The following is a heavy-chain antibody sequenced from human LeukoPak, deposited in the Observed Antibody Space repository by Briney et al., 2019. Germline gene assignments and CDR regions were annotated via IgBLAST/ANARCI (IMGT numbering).Heavy chain of an antibody. CDR2: VHYSGTA. D-gene: IGHD4-17*01. CDR1: DGSITNDD. CDR3: ARGYGDFRVEGRYFHS. Sequence: SETLSPTCTVSDGSITNDDWSWVRQPPGKGLEFIGHVHYSGTANYKPSLRSRVTISIATSKQQFFLKLKSVTAANTAVYYCARGYGDFRVEGRYFHSWGQGTLVTVS. V-gene: IGHV4-59*01. J-gene: IGHJ4*02.